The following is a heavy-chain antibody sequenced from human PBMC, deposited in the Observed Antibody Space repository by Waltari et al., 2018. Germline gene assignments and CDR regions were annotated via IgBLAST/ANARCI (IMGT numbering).Heavy chain of an antibody. J-gene: IGHJ6*02. CDR1: GFTFSNAW. CDR2: IKRKTEGGTA. Sequence: EVQLVESGGGLVKPGGSLRLSCAAAGFTFSNAWMSWVRQAPGKGLGWVGRIKRKTEGGTAAYAAPVEGRFTISRDDSENTLFLQMNSLRSEDTAVYYCIHYYRYAMDAWGQGTAVTVSS. V-gene: IGHV3-15*01. CDR3: IHYYRYAMDA. D-gene: IGHD3-22*01.